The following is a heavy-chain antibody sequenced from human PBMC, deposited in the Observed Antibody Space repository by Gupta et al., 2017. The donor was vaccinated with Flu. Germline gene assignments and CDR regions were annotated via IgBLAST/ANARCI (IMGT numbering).Heavy chain of an antibody. CDR3: EKECYDLDSGIYTTPMYY. CDR2: ISDDGRKT. V-gene: IGHV3-30*18. D-gene: IGHD1-26*01. J-gene: IGHJ4*02. Sequence: VSRDPGKGLEWVALISDDGRKTYYLDSVNGRFTISRDNSKNTLYLQMNSLRAEDTAVFFCEKECYDLDSGIYTTPMYYWGLGTLVTVSS.